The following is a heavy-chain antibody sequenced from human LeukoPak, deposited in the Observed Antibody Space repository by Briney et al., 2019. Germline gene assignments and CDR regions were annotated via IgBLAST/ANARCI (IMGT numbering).Heavy chain of an antibody. CDR2: IYTRGGG. CDR3: ARDSIGISAPGAD. V-gene: IGHV4-4*07. J-gene: IGHJ4*02. D-gene: IGHD6-13*01. Sequence: PSETLSLTCTVSGDSISDYYWNWIRQPAGKGLEGIGRIYTRGGGDYNPSLKSRVTMSLDTSKTHFPLQLTSVTAADTAVYYCARDSIGISAPGADWGQGTLVAVSS. CDR1: GDSISDYY.